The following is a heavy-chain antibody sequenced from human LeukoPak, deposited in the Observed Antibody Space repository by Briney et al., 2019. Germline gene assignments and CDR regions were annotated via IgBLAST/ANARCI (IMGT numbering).Heavy chain of an antibody. D-gene: IGHD6-13*01. J-gene: IGHJ2*01. CDR1: GGTFSSYA. Sequence: GSSVKVSCKASGGTFSSYAISWVRQAPGQGLEWMGRIIPILGIANYAQKFQGRVTITADKSTSTAYMELSSLRSEDTAVYYCARDRIAAVDWYLDLWGRGTLVTVSS. V-gene: IGHV1-69*04. CDR3: ARDRIAAVDWYLDL. CDR2: IIPILGIA.